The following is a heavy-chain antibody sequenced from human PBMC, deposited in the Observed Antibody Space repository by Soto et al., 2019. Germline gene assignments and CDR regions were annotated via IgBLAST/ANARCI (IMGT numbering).Heavy chain of an antibody. CDR2: RSYDGYNK. Sequence: QVQLVESGGGVVRPGRSLSLSCAASGFTFNSYAMHWVRQAPGKGLEWVALRSYDGYNKDYADSVRGRFTISRDKSENTLFLQMNSLRTEDTAVYYCARSQISRSFIDYWGQGTLVSVSS. CDR1: GFTFNSYA. V-gene: IGHV3-30-3*01. CDR3: ARSQISRSFIDY. D-gene: IGHD3-3*02. J-gene: IGHJ4*02.